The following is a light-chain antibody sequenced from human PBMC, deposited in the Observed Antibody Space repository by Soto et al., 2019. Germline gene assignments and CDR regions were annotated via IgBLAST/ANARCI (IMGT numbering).Light chain of an antibody. J-gene: IGKJ4*01. CDR1: QSVSSY. CDR2: DAS. CDR3: QQRSNWPLP. Sequence: EIVLTQSPATLSLSPGERATLSCRASQSVSSYLAWYQQKPGQAPRLLIYDASNRATGIPARFSGSGSGTGFTLTISRLEPEDFAVYYCQQRSNWPLPFGGGTKVEIK. V-gene: IGKV3-11*01.